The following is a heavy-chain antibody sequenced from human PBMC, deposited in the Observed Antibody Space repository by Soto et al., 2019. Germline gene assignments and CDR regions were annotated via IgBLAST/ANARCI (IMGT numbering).Heavy chain of an antibody. Sequence: QVHLEESGGGLVKPGGSLRLSCIASGFTFSDYYMSWIRQAPGKGLEWVADISNSGKIRHHADSVEGRFTISRDNARDSLYLQMISLRPEDSAIYYCARDHGGGGLTLESWGQGTLVTVSS. J-gene: IGHJ4*02. CDR3: ARDHGGGGLTLES. CDR1: GFTFSDYY. V-gene: IGHV3-11*01. D-gene: IGHD3-16*01. CDR2: ISNSGKIR.